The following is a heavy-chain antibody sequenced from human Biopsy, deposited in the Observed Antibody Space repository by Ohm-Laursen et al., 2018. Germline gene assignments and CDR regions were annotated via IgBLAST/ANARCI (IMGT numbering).Heavy chain of an antibody. CDR3: ARATNSTGWPFYYFYGMDV. D-gene: IGHD2/OR15-2a*01. CDR2: INHSGST. V-gene: IGHV4-38-2*01. Sequence: TLSLTCAVSGYSVTNDYYWGRIRPPPGKGLEWIGEINHSGSTNYNPSLKSRVTISDDTYKNQFSLRLNSVTAADTAVYYCARATNSTGWPFYYFYGMDVWGQGTTVTVSS. CDR1: GYSVTNDYY. J-gene: IGHJ6*02.